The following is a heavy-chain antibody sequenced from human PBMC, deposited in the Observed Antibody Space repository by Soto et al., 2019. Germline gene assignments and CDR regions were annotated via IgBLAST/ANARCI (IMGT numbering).Heavy chain of an antibody. D-gene: IGHD3-16*02. CDR3: VIGAVFVLDAFDI. V-gene: IGHV1-8*01. J-gene: IGHJ3*02. Sequence: ASVKVSCKASGYTFTSYEINWVRQATGQGLEWMGGINPNSNDTAYAQKFLGRVTMTCAASIRTAYMELSSLRSEDTAVYYCVIGAVFVLDAFDIWGQGTLVTVSS. CDR2: INPNSNDT. CDR1: GYTFTSYE.